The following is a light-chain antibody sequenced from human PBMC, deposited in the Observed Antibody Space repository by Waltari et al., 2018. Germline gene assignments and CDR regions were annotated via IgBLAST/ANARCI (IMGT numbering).Light chain of an antibody. J-gene: IGLJ3*02. Sequence: QSVLTQPPSASGAPGQRVTTSCSGTYSNVGNNVVNWYQQVPGTVPKLLIYRNDQRPSGVPDRFSGSKSGSSASLAISGLRSEDEADYFCASWDDSPNGRWVFGGGTKVTVL. CDR2: RND. CDR1: YSNVGNNV. CDR3: ASWDDSPNGRWV. V-gene: IGLV1-44*01.